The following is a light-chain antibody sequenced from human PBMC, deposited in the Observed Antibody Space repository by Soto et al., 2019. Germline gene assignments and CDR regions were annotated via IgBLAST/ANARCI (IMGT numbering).Light chain of an antibody. J-gene: IGLJ1*01. CDR2: EVS. V-gene: IGLV2-14*01. Sequence: QSALTQPASVSGSPGQSITISCTGTRSDVGDYNYISWYQQHPGKVPKLMIYEVSNRPLGVSNRFSGSKSGNTASLTISGLQAEDEAHYYCSSYTSTYTYVFGTGTKVTVL. CDR3: SSYTSTYTYV. CDR1: RSDVGDYNY.